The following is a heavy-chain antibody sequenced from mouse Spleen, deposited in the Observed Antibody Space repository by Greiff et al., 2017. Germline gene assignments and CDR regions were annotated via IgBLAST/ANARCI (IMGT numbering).Heavy chain of an antibody. Sequence: QVQLKQSGPELVKPGASVRISCKASGYTFTSYYIHWVKQRPGQGLEWIGWIYPGNVNTKYNEKFKGKATLTADKSSSTAYMQLSSLTSEDSAVYFCARSREGFAYWGQGTLVTVSA. V-gene: IGHV1S56*01. CDR2: IYPGNVNT. CDR1: GYTFTSYY. J-gene: IGHJ3*01. CDR3: ARSREGFAY.